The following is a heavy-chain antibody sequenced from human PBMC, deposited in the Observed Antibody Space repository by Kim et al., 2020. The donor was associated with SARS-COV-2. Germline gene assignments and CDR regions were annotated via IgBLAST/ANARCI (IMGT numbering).Heavy chain of an antibody. V-gene: IGHV3-23*01. D-gene: IGHD3-9*01. CDR3: AKTGARLYYFDY. Sequence: GGSLRLSCAASGFTFKTYAMSWVRQAPGKGLEWVSTISGSATDTYYADSVKGRFTISRGNSKNTLFLQMNSLRAEDTAIYYCAKTGARLYYFDYWGQGTL. CDR2: ISGSATDT. CDR1: GFTFKTYA. J-gene: IGHJ4*02.